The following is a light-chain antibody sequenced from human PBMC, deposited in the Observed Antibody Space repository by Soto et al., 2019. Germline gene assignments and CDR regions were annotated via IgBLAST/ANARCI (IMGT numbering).Light chain of an antibody. CDR1: QSIADN. Sequence: EIVMTQSPATLSVSPGERVTLSCRASQSIADNLAWFQQKSGQAPRLLIHGAFKRAPGVPVRSTGSGSGTEFTLTISSLQSEDSAVYYCQQYHNWPPQYTFGQGTKLQIK. CDR3: QQYHNWPPQYT. CDR2: GAF. J-gene: IGKJ2*01. V-gene: IGKV3-15*01.